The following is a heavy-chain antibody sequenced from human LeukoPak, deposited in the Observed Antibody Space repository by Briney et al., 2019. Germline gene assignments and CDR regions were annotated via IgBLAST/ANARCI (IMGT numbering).Heavy chain of an antibody. D-gene: IGHD6-13*01. V-gene: IGHV4-34*01. CDR1: GGSFSGYY. CDR2: INHSGST. J-gene: IGHJ4*02. CDR3: ARAVYSSSWFPFDY. Sequence: PSETLSLTCAVYGGSFSGYYWSWIRQPPGKGLEWIGEINHSGSTNYNPSLKSRVTISVDTSKNQFSLKLSSVTAADTAVCYCARAVYSSSWFPFDYWGQGTLVTVSS.